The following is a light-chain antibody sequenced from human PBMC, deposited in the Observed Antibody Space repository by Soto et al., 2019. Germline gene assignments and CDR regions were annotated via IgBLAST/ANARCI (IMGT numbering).Light chain of an antibody. V-gene: IGKV3-11*01. Sequence: EVVLTQSPATLSLSPGERATLSCRASQSVSRFLAWYQQKPGQAPRLLIFDASNRATGIPARFSASVSGTDFTLTISSLESDDSAVYYCQQRSDWPITFGQGTRLDI. J-gene: IGKJ5*01. CDR3: QQRSDWPIT. CDR1: QSVSRF. CDR2: DAS.